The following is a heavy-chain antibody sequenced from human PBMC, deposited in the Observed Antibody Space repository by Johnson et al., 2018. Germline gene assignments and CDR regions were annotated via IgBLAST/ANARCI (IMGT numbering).Heavy chain of an antibody. J-gene: IGHJ3*02. Sequence: QVQLVQSGGGVVQPGRSLRLSCAASGFTFSSYGMHWVRQAPGKGLEWVAVISYDGSNKYYADSVKGRFTISRDNSKNTLYLQMNSLRAEDTAVYYCAKDRPRYWRSTSCYVDIWGQGTMVTVSS. CDR3: AKDRPRYWRSTSCYVDI. V-gene: IGHV3-30*18. CDR2: ISYDGSNK. D-gene: IGHD2-2*01. CDR1: GFTFSSYG.